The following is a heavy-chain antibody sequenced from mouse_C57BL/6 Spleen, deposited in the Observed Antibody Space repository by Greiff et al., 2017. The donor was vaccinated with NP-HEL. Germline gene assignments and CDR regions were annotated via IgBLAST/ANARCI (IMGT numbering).Heavy chain of an antibody. CDR2: IYPGDGDT. CDR1: GYAFSSYW. V-gene: IGHV1-80*01. Sequence: VQLQQSGAELVKPGASVKISCKASGYAFSSYWMNWVKQRPGKGLEWIGQIYPGDGDTNYNGKFKGKATLTADTSSSTAYMQLSSLTSEDSAVYFCAREGTTVVPRFDYWGQGTTLTVSS. CDR3: AREGTTVVPRFDY. D-gene: IGHD1-1*01. J-gene: IGHJ2*01.